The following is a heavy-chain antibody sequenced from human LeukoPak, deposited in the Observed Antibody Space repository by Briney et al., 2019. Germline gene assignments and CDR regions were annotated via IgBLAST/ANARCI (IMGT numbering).Heavy chain of an antibody. CDR2: INSDGSWT. D-gene: IGHD4-17*01. CDR1: GNYW. V-gene: IGHV3-74*01. J-gene: IGHJ6*02. Sequence: GGSLRLSCAASGNYWMHWVRQAPGKGLVWVSHINSDGSWTSYADSVKGRSTISRDNSKNTLYLQMNSLRAEDTAVYYCAKDGDYGMDVWGQGTTVTVSS. CDR3: AKDGDYGMDV.